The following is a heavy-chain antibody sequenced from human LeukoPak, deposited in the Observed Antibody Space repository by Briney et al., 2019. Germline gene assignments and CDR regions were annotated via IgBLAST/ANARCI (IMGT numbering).Heavy chain of an antibody. V-gene: IGHV4-59*01. CDR3: ARSDGGFDP. J-gene: IGHJ5*02. CDR2: MYYSGIT. D-gene: IGHD2-21*02. CDR1: GGSITNYY. Sequence: PSETLSLTCTVSGGSITNYYWSWIRQPPGKGLEWIGYMYYSGITKYNPSLKSRVTISVDTSKNQFSLKLSSVAAADTAVYYCARSDGGFDPWGQGTLVTVSS.